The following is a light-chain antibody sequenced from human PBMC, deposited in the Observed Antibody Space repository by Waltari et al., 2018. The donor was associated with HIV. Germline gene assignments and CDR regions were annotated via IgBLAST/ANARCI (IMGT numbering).Light chain of an antibody. V-gene: IGLV1-51*01. CDR2: DNN. Sequence: QSVLTQPPSVSAAPGQKVTISCSGSTSNVGKNYVSWYQQFPQTAPKLIIYDNNKRPSGIPDRFSGSKSGTSATLTITGRQTGEEADYYCGTWDSSVSAGVFGGGSKLTVL. CDR3: GTWDSSVSAGV. CDR1: TSNVGKNY. J-gene: IGLJ3*02.